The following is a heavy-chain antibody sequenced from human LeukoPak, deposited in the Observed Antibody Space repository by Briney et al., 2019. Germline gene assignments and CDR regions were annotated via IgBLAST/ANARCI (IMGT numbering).Heavy chain of an antibody. D-gene: IGHD2-8*01. CDR1: GYTFTSYD. CDR3: ARKLDDCSYGICLHY. CDR2: MNPNSGNT. J-gene: IGHJ4*02. Sequence: ASLKVSCKASGYTFTSYDINWVRQAPGQGLEWMGWMNPNSGNTGYAQKFQGRVTMTRNTSLNTAYMELSSLRSEDTAVYYCARKLDDCSYGICLHYWGQGTLVTVSS. V-gene: IGHV1-8*01.